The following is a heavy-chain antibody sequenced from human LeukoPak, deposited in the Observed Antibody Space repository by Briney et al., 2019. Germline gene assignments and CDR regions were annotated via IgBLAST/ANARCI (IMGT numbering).Heavy chain of an antibody. J-gene: IGHJ6*02. V-gene: IGHV1-69*13. CDR2: IIPIFGTA. CDR3: ARGSALGSHYYYYGMDV. D-gene: IGHD5-18*01. CDR1: GYTFTSYA. Sequence: SVKVSCKASGYTFTSYAMNWVRQAPGQGLEWMGGIIPIFGTANYAQKFQGRVTITADESTSTAYMELSSLRSEDTAVYYCARGSALGSHYYYYGMDVWGQGTTVTVSS.